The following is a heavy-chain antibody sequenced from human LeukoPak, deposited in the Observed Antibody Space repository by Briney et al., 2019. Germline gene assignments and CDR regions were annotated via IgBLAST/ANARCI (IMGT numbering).Heavy chain of an antibody. CDR1: GYTFTGYY. CDR2: INPNSGGT. CDR3: ATGYCSSTSCYSHFDY. D-gene: IGHD2-2*01. J-gene: IGHJ4*02. V-gene: IGHV1-2*02. Sequence: ASVKVSCKASGYTFTGYYMHWVRQAPGQGLEWMGWINPNSGGTNYAQKFQGRVTMTRDTSISTAYMELSRLRSDDTAVYYCATGYCSSTSCYSHFDYWGQGTLVTVSS.